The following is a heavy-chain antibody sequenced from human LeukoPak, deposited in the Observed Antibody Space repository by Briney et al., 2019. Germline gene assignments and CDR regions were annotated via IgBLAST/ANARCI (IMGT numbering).Heavy chain of an antibody. CDR1: GFIFSTYW. J-gene: IGHJ4*02. D-gene: IGHD6-19*01. V-gene: IGHV3-7*04. Sequence: PGGSLRLSCEASGFIFSTYWMSWVRQAPGKGLVWVAIINRDGSEKFFVDSVKGRFTISRDNAKNSLFLQMNSLRAEDTAVYYCARAGSSGSVDYWGQGTLVTVSS. CDR2: INRDGSEK. CDR3: ARAGSSGSVDY.